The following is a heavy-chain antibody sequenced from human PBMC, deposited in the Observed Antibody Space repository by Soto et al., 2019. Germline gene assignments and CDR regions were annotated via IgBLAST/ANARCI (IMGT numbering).Heavy chain of an antibody. D-gene: IGHD3-22*01. J-gene: IGHJ4*02. CDR1: GFTFSSYA. CDR2: IKQDGSEN. Sequence: GGSLRLSCAASGFTFSSYAMSWVRQAPGKGLEWVASIKQDGSENYYVDSVKGRFTISRDNAKNSLYLQMNSLRAEDTALYYCAKGVRAADSWNYFDYWGQGTLVNVSS. V-gene: IGHV3-7*03. CDR3: AKGVRAADSWNYFDY.